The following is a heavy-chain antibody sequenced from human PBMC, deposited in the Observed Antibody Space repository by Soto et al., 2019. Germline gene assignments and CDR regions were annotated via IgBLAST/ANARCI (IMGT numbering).Heavy chain of an antibody. CDR3: ARDGSGPQVRYFDL. Sequence: GGSLRLSCAASGFIFRSYGMHWVRQAPGKGLEWVAMIWYDGSKKYYADSVKGRFTISRDNSKNALFLEVNTLRADDTAVYYCARDGSGPQVRYFDLWGRGTLVTVSS. CDR1: GFIFRSYG. D-gene: IGHD3-3*01. CDR2: IWYDGSKK. J-gene: IGHJ2*01. V-gene: IGHV3-33*01.